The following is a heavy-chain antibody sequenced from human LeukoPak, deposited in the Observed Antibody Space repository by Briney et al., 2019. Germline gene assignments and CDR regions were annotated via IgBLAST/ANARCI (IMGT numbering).Heavy chain of an antibody. CDR1: GFTFSSYW. J-gene: IGHJ6*03. CDR2: INSDGSST. D-gene: IGHD3-16*01. CDR3: ARDQNRGGDYYMDV. V-gene: IGHV3-74*01. Sequence: GGSLRLSCAASGFTFSSYWMHWVRQAPGKGLVWVSRINSDGSSTSYADSVKGRFTISRDNAKNTLYLQMNSLRAEDTAVYYCARDQNRGGDYYMDVWGKGTTVTISS.